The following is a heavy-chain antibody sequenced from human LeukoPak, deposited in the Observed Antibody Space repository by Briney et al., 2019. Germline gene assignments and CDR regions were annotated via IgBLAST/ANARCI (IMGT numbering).Heavy chain of an antibody. V-gene: IGHV3-74*01. D-gene: IGHD1/OR15-1a*01. CDR1: GFTFSGYW. CDR2: IEGDGSTT. CDR3: ARDPRNKGFDP. Sequence: GGSLRLSCAASGFTFSGYWMHWVRQAPGKGLVWVSCIEGDGSTTRYADSAKGRFTISRDNAKNTLFLEMNSLRAEDTAVYYCARDPRNKGFDPWGQGTLVTVSS. J-gene: IGHJ5*02.